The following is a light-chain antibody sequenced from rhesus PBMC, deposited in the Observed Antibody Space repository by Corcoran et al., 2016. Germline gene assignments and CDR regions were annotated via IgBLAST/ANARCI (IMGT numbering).Light chain of an antibody. V-gene: IGKV3-31*02. CDR2: DAS. Sequence: EIVMTQSPATLSLSPGETATISCRTSQSVSSYLAWYQPKPGSSPSLLIYDASTRATGIRDRLRGSGSGTDFTLTISSLEPEDFAVYYCQETSNLSLTFGGGTRVEIK. CDR1: QSVSSY. J-gene: IGKJ4*01. CDR3: QETSNLSLT.